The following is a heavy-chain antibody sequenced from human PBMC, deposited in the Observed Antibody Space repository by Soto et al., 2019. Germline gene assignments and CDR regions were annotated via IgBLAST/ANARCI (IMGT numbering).Heavy chain of an antibody. CDR1: GFTFSSYS. D-gene: IGHD6-19*01. CDR2: ISSSSSYI. J-gene: IGHJ4*02. V-gene: IGHV3-21*01. CDR3: ARLLIESSGWPLDY. Sequence: NPGGSLRLSCASSGFTFSSYSMNWVRQAPGKGLEWVSSISSSSSYIYYADSVKGRFTISRDNAKNSLYLQMNSLRAEDTAVYYCARLLIESSGWPLDYWGQGTLVTVSS.